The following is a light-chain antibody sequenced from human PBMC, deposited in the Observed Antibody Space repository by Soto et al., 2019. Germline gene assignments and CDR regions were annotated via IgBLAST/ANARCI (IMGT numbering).Light chain of an antibody. CDR3: QQYSSSRT. CDR1: QSVSNY. J-gene: IGKJ1*01. Sequence: EIVLTQSPATLSLSPGERATLSCRASQSVSNYVAWYQQKPGQAPRLLIYDASNRATGIPARFSGSGSETDFTLTITRLEPEDFAVYYCQQYSSSRTFGQGTKVDIK. V-gene: IGKV3-11*01. CDR2: DAS.